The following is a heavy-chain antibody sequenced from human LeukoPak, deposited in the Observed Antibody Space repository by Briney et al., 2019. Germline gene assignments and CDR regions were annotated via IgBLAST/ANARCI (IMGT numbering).Heavy chain of an antibody. J-gene: IGHJ5*02. D-gene: IGHD3-10*01. CDR2: IYTSGST. CDR1: GGSISSYY. V-gene: IGHV4-4*07. CDR3: ARRSTSGSYNWFDP. Sequence: PSETLSLTCTVSGGSISSYYWSWIRQPAGKGLEWIGRIYTSGSTNYNPSLKSRVTMSVDASKNQFSLKLSPVTAADTAVYYCARRSTSGSYNWFDPWGQGTLVTVSS.